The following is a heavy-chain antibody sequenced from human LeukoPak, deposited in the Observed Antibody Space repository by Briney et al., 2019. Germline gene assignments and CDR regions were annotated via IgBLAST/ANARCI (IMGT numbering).Heavy chain of an antibody. D-gene: IGHD7-27*01. V-gene: IGHV3-48*03. CDR2: ISDTGSTT. CDR3: ARDDNWGFDY. J-gene: IGHJ4*02. CDR1: GFTLSGYE. Sequence: GGSLRLSRAASGFTLSGYEMNWVRQAPGKGLEWLSYISDTGSTTYYTDSVRGRFTISRDNAKTSLYLQMNSLRADDTAVYYCARDDNWGFDYWGQGALVTVSS.